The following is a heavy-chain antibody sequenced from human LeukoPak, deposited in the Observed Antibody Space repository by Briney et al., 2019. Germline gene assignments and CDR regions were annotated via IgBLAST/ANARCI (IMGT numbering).Heavy chain of an antibody. CDR2: ISPYNGNT. D-gene: IGHD2-2*01. CDR3: ARLVGYCSSTSCYSDYYGMDV. Sequence: GASVKVSCKASGYTFSSYGINWVRQAPGQGLEWMGWISPYNGNTNYAQNLQGRVTMTTDTSTSTAYMELRSLRSDDTAVYYCARLVGYCSSTSCYSDYYGMDVWGQGITVTVSS. CDR1: GYTFSSYG. V-gene: IGHV1-18*01. J-gene: IGHJ6*02.